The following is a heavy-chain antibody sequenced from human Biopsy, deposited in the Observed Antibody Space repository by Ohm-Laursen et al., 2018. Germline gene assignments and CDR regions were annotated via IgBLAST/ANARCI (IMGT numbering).Heavy chain of an antibody. J-gene: IGHJ4*02. CDR1: GGSISGYY. CDR2: IWSSGTT. Sequence: SDTLSLTWRISGGSISGYYWNWIRQSPGKGLEWIGYIWSSGTTDYNPSLQSQVSMSLELSTDQFSLKVDSVTAADTAVYYCARVVGAATGFDQWGQGIPVTVSS. D-gene: IGHD1-26*01. V-gene: IGHV4-59*07. CDR3: ARVVGAATGFDQ.